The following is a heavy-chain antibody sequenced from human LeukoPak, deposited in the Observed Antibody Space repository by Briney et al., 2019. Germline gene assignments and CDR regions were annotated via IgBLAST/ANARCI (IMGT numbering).Heavy chain of an antibody. CDR1: GGSFSGYY. Sequence: PSETLSLTCAVYGGSFSGYYWSWIRQPPGKGLEWIGEINHSGSTNYNPSLKSRVTISVDTSKNQFSLKLSSVTAADTAVYYCARGAPSTPMEYYYDSSGYPNAPWGQGTLVTVSS. J-gene: IGHJ5*02. CDR3: ARGAPSTPMEYYYDSSGYPNAP. CDR2: INHSGST. D-gene: IGHD3-22*01. V-gene: IGHV4-34*01.